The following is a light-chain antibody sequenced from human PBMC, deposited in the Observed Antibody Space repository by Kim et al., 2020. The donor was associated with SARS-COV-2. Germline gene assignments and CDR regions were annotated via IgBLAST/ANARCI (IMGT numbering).Light chain of an antibody. Sequence: QRVTIPCTGSSSNTGAGYDVHWYQRLPGTAPKRLIYGNANRPSGVPDRFSGSKSGTSASLAITGLQAEDEAVYYCQSYDSSLSVWLFGGGTKLTVL. CDR2: GNA. J-gene: IGLJ3*02. V-gene: IGLV1-40*01. CDR1: SSNTGAGYD. CDR3: QSYDSSLSVWL.